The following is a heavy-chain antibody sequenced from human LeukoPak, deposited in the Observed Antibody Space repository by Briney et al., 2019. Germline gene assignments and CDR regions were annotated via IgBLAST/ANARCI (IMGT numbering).Heavy chain of an antibody. J-gene: IGHJ5*02. V-gene: IGHV1-2*06. CDR3: ARGYCSGGSCYSVENWFDP. Sequence: GASVKVSCKAAGYTFTGYYMFWVRQAPGQGLEGMGRINPNSGGTNYSQKFQGRVTMTRDTSISTADMELSRLRSDDTAVYYCARGYCSGGSCYSVENWFDPWGQGTLVTVSS. CDR2: INPNSGGT. CDR1: GYTFTGYY. D-gene: IGHD2-15*01.